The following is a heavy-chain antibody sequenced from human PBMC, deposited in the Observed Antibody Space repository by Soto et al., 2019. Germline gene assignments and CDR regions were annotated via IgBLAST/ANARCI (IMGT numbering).Heavy chain of an antibody. Sequence: PGGSLRLSCAASGFTFSGSAMHWVRQASGKGLEWVGRIRSKANSYATAYAASVKGRFTISRDDSKNTAYLQMNSLKIEDTAVYYCTRVQQLVYYGMDVWGQGTTVTVSS. CDR1: GFTFSGSA. V-gene: IGHV3-73*01. D-gene: IGHD6-13*01. CDR3: TRVQQLVYYGMDV. CDR2: IRSKANSYAT. J-gene: IGHJ6*02.